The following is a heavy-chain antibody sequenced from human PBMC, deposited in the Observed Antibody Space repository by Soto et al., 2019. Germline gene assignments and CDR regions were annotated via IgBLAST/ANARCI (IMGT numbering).Heavy chain of an antibody. CDR3: VREGRGSYDF. CDR2: IGGLGNSA. J-gene: IGHJ3*01. CDR1: GFIFTNYA. V-gene: IGHV3-23*01. D-gene: IGHD5-12*01. Sequence: LRLSCAASGFIFTNYAMNWVRQAPGKWLEWVPVIGGLGNSAYYADAVQGRFTISRDNSKNTLSLQMSSLTADDTDIYYCVREGRGSYDFWGRGTMVTVS.